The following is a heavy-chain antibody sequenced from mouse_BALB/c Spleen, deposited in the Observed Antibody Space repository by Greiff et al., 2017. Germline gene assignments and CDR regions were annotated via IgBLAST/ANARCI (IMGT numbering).Heavy chain of an antibody. CDR3: ARDDSSGYETWFAY. Sequence: QVQLKQSGPGLVAPSQSLSITCTVSGFSLTGYGVNWVRQPPGKGLEWLGMIWGDGSTDYNSALKSRLSISKDNSKSQVFLKMNSLQTDDTARYYCARDDSSGYETWFAYWGQGTLVTVSA. CDR2: IWGDGST. V-gene: IGHV2-6-7*01. CDR1: GFSLTGYG. J-gene: IGHJ3*01. D-gene: IGHD3-2*01.